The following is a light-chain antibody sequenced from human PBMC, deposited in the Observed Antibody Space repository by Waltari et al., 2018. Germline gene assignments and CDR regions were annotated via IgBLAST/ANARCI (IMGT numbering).Light chain of an antibody. V-gene: IGKV3-20*01. CDR3: QQYGSSPYT. CDR2: GAS. Sequence: EIVLTQSPGTLSLSPGERAPLSCRASQIVSSSSLAWYQQKPGQAPRLLLYGASSRATGIPDRFSGSGSGTDFTLTISRLEPEDFAVYYCQQYGSSPYTFGQGTKLEIK. CDR1: QIVSSSS. J-gene: IGKJ2*01.